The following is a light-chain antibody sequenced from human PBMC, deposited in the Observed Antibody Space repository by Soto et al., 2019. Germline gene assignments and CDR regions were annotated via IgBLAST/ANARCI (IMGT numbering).Light chain of an antibody. V-gene: IGKV1-39*01. CDR2: AAS. J-gene: IGKJ2*01. Sequence: DIQMTQSPSSLSASVGDRVTITCRASQSISSNLNWYQQKPGKAPKVLIYAASRLESGVPSRFSGSGSGTDFTLTISSLQPEDYATYYCQQSYSTPPRYTFGQGTKVDIK. CDR3: QQSYSTPPRYT. CDR1: QSISSN.